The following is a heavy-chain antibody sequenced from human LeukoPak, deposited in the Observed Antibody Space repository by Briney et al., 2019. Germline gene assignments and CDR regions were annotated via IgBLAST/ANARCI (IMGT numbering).Heavy chain of an antibody. Sequence: GGSLRLSCAASGFTFSSYWMSWVRQAPGKGLEWVANIKQDGSEEYYVDSVKGRFTISRDNAKNSLYLQMNSLRAEDTAVYYCARVFRRGYFDWLLFDYWGQGTLVTVSS. CDR3: ARVFRRGYFDWLLFDY. V-gene: IGHV3-7*01. CDR1: GFTFSSYW. J-gene: IGHJ4*02. CDR2: IKQDGSEE. D-gene: IGHD3-9*01.